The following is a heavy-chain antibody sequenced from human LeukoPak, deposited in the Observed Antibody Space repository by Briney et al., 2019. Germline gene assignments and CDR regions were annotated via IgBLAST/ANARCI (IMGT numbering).Heavy chain of an antibody. CDR1: GFTFSSYA. CDR2: ISGRGGST. D-gene: IGHD6-13*01. J-gene: IGHJ4*02. V-gene: IGHV3-23*01. CDR3: AKEASDWCSSSWYYFDY. Sequence: GGSLRLSCAASGFTFSSYAMSWVRQAPGKGLEWVSAISGRGGSTYYADSVKGRFTISRDNSKNTLYLQMNSLRAEDTAVYYCAKEASDWCSSSWYYFDYWGQGTLVTVSS.